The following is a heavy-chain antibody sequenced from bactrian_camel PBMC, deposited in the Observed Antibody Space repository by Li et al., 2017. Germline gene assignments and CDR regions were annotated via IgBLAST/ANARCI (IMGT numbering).Heavy chain of an antibody. CDR2: IDGGGNT. CDR3: AISRRLWIATTVNFVPQI. V-gene: IGHV3S53*01. J-gene: IGHJ4*01. Sequence: VQLVESGGGSVQPGGSLTVTCVGSGTIDSTYSMGWFRQPPGKAREGVAVIDGGGNTAYADSIKGRFTISRDNAKNTLWLQMNSLNPVDTAMYFCAISRRLWIATTVNFVPQIRGQGTQVTVS. D-gene: IGHD1*01. CDR1: GTIDSTYS.